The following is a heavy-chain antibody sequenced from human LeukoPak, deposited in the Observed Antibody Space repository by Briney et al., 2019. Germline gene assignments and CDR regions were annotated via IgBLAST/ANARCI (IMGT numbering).Heavy chain of an antibody. J-gene: IGHJ6*03. Sequence: SQTLSLTCTVSNAFITSGSYYWTWIRQSAGKGLEWIGHIYTNGSTTYNPSLKSRVTVSVDTSKNQFSLKLTSVTAADTAVYYCATFLEASGSYYYYYMDVWGKGTAVTVSS. D-gene: IGHD3-10*01. V-gene: IGHV4-61*09. CDR2: IYTNGST. CDR1: NAFITSGSYY. CDR3: ATFLEASGSYYYYYMDV.